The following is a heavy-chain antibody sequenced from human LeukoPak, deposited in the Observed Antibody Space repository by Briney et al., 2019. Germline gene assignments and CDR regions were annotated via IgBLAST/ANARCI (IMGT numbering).Heavy chain of an antibody. D-gene: IGHD3-3*01. CDR3: AKAEYYDFWSGYYTGFDY. CDR2: ISGSGGST. V-gene: IGHV3-23*01. Sequence: PGGSLRLSCAASGFTFSSYAMSWVRQAPGKGLEWVSAISGSGGSTYYADSVTGRFTISRDNSKNTLYLQMNSLRAEDTAVYYCAKAEYYDFWSGYYTGFDYWGQGTLVTVSS. J-gene: IGHJ4*02. CDR1: GFTFSSYA.